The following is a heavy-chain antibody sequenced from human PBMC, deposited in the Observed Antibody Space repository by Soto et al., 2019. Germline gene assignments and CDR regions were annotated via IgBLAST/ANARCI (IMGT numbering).Heavy chain of an antibody. D-gene: IGHD2-15*01. CDR3: ARGGYCSGGSCYKWHNWFDP. CDR1: GGSFSGYY. CDR2: INHSGST. J-gene: IGHJ5*02. V-gene: IGHV4-34*01. Sequence: PSETLSLTCAVYGGSFSGYYWSWIRQPPGKGLEWIGEINHSGSTNYNPSLKSRVTISVDTSKNQFSLKLSSVTAADTAVYYCARGGYCSGGSCYKWHNWFDPWGQGTLVTVSS.